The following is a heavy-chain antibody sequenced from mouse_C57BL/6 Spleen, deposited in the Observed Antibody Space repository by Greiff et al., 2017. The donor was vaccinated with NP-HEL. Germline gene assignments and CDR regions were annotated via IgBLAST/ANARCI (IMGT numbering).Heavy chain of an antibody. CDR3: ARGREIYYDYDGGFAY. J-gene: IGHJ3*01. CDR1: GYTFTSYW. V-gene: IGHV1-53*01. CDR2: INPSNGGT. D-gene: IGHD2-4*01. Sequence: QVQLQQPGTELVKPGASVKLSCKASGYTFTSYWMHWVKQRPGQGLEWIGNINPSNGGTNYNEKFKSKATLTVDKSSSTAYMQLSSLTSEDSAVYYCARGREIYYDYDGGFAYWAKGLWSLSLQ.